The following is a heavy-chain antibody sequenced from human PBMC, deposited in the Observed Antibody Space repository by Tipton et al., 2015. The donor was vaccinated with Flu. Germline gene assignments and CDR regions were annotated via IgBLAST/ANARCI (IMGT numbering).Heavy chain of an antibody. V-gene: IGHV3-15*01. D-gene: IGHD3-9*01. CDR2: ILSKTDGGTT. CDR3: ISDVGVLRYAG. CDR1: GFTFHDAW. J-gene: IGHJ4*02. Sequence: SLRLSCTASGFTFHDAWMSWVRQAPGKGLEWVGRILSKTDGGTTDYAAPVKGRFTISRDDSKNTVYLQMSILKTEDTAMYYCISDVGVLRYAGWGQGTLVTVSS.